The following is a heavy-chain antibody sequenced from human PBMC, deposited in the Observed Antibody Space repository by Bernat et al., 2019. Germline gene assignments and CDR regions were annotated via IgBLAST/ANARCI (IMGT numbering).Heavy chain of an antibody. CDR3: TTDYYDSSGYFTFGY. V-gene: IGHV3-15*07. J-gene: IGHJ4*02. Sequence: EVQLVESGGGLVKPGGSLRLSCAASGFTFSVAWLNWVRQAHGRGLEWGGGIKSKTVGGTTDYAAPVKRRFTISRDDSENTLYLQMNSLKTEDTAVYYCTTDYYDSSGYFTFGYWGQGILVTVSS. CDR2: IKSKTVGGTT. CDR1: GFTFSVAW. D-gene: IGHD3-22*01.